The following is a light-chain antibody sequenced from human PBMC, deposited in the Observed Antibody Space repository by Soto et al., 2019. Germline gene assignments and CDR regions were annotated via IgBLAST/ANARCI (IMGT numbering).Light chain of an antibody. CDR3: QQYNSYWT. V-gene: IGKV1-5*01. CDR2: DAS. CDR1: QTISTW. J-gene: IGKJ1*01. Sequence: DIQMTQSPSTLSASVGDRVTITCRASQTISTWVAWYQQKPGTAPKLLMYDASRSESGVPSRFSGSGSGTEFTLTISSLQPDDFATYYCQQYNSYWTFGQGTKV.